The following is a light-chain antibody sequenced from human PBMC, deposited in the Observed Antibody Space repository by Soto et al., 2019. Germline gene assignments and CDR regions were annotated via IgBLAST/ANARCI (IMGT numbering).Light chain of an antibody. CDR2: AAS. CDR3: LQDYNYPYT. V-gene: IGKV1-6*01. Sequence: AIPMTQSPSSLSASVGDTVTITCRASQAIRSDLGWYQQKPGESPKLLIYAASSLQSGVPSRFSGSGSGTYFTLTISSLQPEDFATYYFLQDYNYPYTFGQGTKLEIK. CDR1: QAIRSD. J-gene: IGKJ2*01.